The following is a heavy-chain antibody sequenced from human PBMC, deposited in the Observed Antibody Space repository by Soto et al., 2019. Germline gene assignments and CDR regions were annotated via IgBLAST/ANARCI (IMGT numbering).Heavy chain of an antibody. CDR3: ARGEAVRGTLPDY. D-gene: IGHD3-10*01. J-gene: IGHJ4*02. V-gene: IGHV4-30-2*01. CDR1: GGSISSGGYS. CDR2: IYHSGST. Sequence: SETLSLTCAVSGGSISSGGYSWSWIRQPPGKGLEWIGYIYHSGSTYYNPSLKSRVTISVDRSKNQFSLKLSSVTAADTAVYYCARGEAVRGTLPDYWGQGTLVTVSS.